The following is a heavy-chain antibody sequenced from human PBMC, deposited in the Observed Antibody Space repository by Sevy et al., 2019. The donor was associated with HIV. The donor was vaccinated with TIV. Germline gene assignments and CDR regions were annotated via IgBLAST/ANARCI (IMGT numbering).Heavy chain of an antibody. Sequence: GGSLRLSCAASGFTFSSYSMNWVRQAPGKGLEWVSSISSSSSYIYYADSVKGRFTISRENVKNSLYLQMNSLRAEDTAVYYCARIGHPTGYSSSWYGTFDYWGQGTLVTVSS. CDR1: GFTFSSYS. J-gene: IGHJ4*02. CDR3: ARIGHPTGYSSSWYGTFDY. CDR2: ISSSSSYI. D-gene: IGHD6-13*01. V-gene: IGHV3-21*01.